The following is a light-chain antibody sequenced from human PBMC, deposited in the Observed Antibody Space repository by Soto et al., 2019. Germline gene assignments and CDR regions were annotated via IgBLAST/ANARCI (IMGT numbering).Light chain of an antibody. V-gene: IGLV2-8*01. J-gene: IGLJ7*01. CDR2: EVT. CDR3: SSYTSSRTLV. Sequence: QSALTQPPSASGSPGQSVTISCTGTSSDVGGYHYVSWYQQHPGKAPKLMIHEVTKRPSGVPDRFSGSKSGNTASLTISGLQAEDEADYYCSSYTSSRTLVFGGGTQLTVL. CDR1: SSDVGGYHY.